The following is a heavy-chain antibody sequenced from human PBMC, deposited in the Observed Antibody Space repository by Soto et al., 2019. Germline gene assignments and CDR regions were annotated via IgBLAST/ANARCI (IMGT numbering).Heavy chain of an antibody. Sequence: VQLLESGGGLVQPGGSLRLSCAASGFTFSSYAMSWVRQAPGKGLEWVSAISGSGGSTYYADSVKGRFTISRDNSKNTLYLQMNSLRAEDTAVYYCAKDTGDTAMVWGLFDYWGQGTLVTVSS. J-gene: IGHJ4*02. D-gene: IGHD5-18*01. CDR1: GFTFSSYA. CDR2: ISGSGGST. V-gene: IGHV3-23*01. CDR3: AKDTGDTAMVWGLFDY.